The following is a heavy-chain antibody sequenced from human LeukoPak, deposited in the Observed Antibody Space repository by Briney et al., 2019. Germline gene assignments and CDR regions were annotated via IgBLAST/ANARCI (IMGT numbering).Heavy chain of an antibody. D-gene: IGHD5-12*01. CDR2: IYYSGST. J-gene: IGHJ4*02. Sequence: SEALSLTCTVSGGSISSYYWSWIRQPPGKGLEWIGYIYYSGSTNYNPSLKSRVTISVDTSKNQFSLKLSSVTAADTAVYYCARSLATYYFDYWGQGTLVTVSS. V-gene: IGHV4-59*01. CDR3: ARSLATYYFDY. CDR1: GGSISSYY.